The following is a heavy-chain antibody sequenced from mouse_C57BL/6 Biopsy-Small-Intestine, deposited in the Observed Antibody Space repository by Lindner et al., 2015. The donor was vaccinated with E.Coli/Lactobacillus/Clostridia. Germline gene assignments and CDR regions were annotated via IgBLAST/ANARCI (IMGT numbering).Heavy chain of an antibody. CDR1: GYAFSDSW. V-gene: IGHV1-82*01. D-gene: IGHD1-1*01. J-gene: IGHJ1*03. CDR2: IYPGDGST. CDR3: ARRGGINYWYFDV. Sequence: VQLQESGPELVKPGASVKISCKASGYAFSDSWMDWVRQRPGEGLEWIGRIYPGDGSTSYNGKFTGKATLTADKSSSTAYMQLSSLTSEDSAVYFCARRGGINYWYFDVWGTGTTVTVSS.